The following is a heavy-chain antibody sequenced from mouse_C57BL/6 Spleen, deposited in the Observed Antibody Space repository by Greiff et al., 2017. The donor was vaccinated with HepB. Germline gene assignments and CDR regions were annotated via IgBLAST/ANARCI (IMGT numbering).Heavy chain of an antibody. CDR2: IDPEDGDT. D-gene: IGHD1-1*01. J-gene: IGHJ1*03. V-gene: IGHV14-1*01. CDR3: TAYYYGSSYNGYFDV. Sequence: EVQLQQSGAELVRPGASVKLSCTASGFNIKDYYMHWVKQRPEQGLEWIGRIDPEDGDTEYAPKFQGKATMTADTSSNTAYLQLSSLTSEDTAVYYCTAYYYGSSYNGYFDVWGTGTTVTVSS. CDR1: GFNIKDYY.